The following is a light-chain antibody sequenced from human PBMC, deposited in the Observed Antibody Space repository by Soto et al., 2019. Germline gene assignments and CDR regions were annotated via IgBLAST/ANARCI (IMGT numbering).Light chain of an antibody. CDR3: QQYNKWPWT. J-gene: IGKJ1*01. V-gene: IGKV3-15*01. Sequence: MVMTHSPATLSVSPGEMATLSFRASQSVSSKLGWYQEKPCQAPRLLIYGASARATGIPARFSGSGSGTEFTLTISSLQSEDFAVYYCQQYNKWPWTFGQGTKVDIK. CDR1: QSVSSK. CDR2: GAS.